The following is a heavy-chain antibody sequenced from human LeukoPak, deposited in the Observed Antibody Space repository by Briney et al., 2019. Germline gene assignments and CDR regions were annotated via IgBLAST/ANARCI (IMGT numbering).Heavy chain of an antibody. J-gene: IGHJ4*02. D-gene: IGHD4-17*01. CDR2: ISSSSSYM. CDR3: ARESNYGANFDY. Sequence: GGSLRLSCAASGFTFSSYSMNWVRQAPGKGLEWVSSISSSSSYMYYADSVKGRFTISRDNAKNSLYLQMNSLRAEDTAVYYCARESNYGANFDYWGQGTLVTVSS. CDR1: GFTFSSYS. V-gene: IGHV3-21*01.